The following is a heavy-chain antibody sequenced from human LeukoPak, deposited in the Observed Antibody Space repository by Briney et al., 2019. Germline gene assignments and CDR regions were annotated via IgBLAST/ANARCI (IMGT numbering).Heavy chain of an antibody. CDR1: GGSLSRGGYY. Sequence: KSSQTLSLTCTVSGGSLSRGGYYWSWICQHPGGGLEWIGYIYYSGRTYYNPSLKSRVTISVDTSKNQFSLKLSSVTAADTAVYYCARGSPAPSSSSWFSPQNWFDPWGQGTLVTVSS. CDR2: IYYSGRT. V-gene: IGHV4-31*03. J-gene: IGHJ5*02. CDR3: ARGSPAPSSSSWFSPQNWFDP. D-gene: IGHD6-13*01.